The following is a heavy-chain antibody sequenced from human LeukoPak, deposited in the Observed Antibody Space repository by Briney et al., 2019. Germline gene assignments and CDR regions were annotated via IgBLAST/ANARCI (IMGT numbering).Heavy chain of an antibody. J-gene: IGHJ3*02. CDR3: ARETPSYYDFWSGTRSDAFDI. Sequence: PGRSLRLSCAASGFTFSSYAMHWVRQAPGKGLEWVAVISYDGSNKYYADSVKGRFTISRDNSKNTLYLQMNSLRAEDTAVYYCARETPSYYDFWSGTRSDAFDIWGQGTTVTVSS. CDR2: ISYDGSNK. CDR1: GFTFSSYA. V-gene: IGHV3-30-3*01. D-gene: IGHD3-3*01.